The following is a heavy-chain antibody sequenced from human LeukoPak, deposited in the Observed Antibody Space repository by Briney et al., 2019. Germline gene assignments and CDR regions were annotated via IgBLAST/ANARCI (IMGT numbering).Heavy chain of an antibody. V-gene: IGHV1-18*01. CDR3: ARAHSVLLWFGATGPRYGMDV. J-gene: IGHJ6*02. D-gene: IGHD3-10*01. CDR1: GYTFSDYG. Sequence: ASVKVSCKASGYTFSDYGITWVRQAPGQGLEWMGWISAYNPNTNYAGTRYAQKFQGRVTMTTDTSTSTAYMELSSLRSEDTAVYYCARAHSVLLWFGATGPRYGMDVWGQGTTVTVSS. CDR2: ISAYNPNT.